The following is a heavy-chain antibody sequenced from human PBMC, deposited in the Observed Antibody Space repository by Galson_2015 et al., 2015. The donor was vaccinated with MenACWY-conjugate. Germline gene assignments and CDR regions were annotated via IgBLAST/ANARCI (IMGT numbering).Heavy chain of an antibody. Sequence: SLRLSCAASGFTFSTYWMTWVRQAPGKGLEWVANIMPDGSEIYYVDSVKGRFTISRDNAKNSLYLQMNSLRVEDTAVYYCARGRLKPDPRGQRTLVTISS. CDR2: IMPDGSEI. V-gene: IGHV3-7*01. CDR1: GFTFSTYW. CDR3: ARGRLKPDP. J-gene: IGHJ5*02.